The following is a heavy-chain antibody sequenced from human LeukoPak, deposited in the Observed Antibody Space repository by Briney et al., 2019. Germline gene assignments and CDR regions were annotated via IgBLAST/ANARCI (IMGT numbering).Heavy chain of an antibody. Sequence: GGSLRLSCAASGFTFDDYTMHWVRQAPGKGLEWVSLISWDGGSTYYADSVKGRFTISRDNSKNSLYSKMNSLRTEDTVLYYCEKEGGGVGGFDYWGQGTLVTVSS. CDR2: ISWDGGST. D-gene: IGHD2-15*01. CDR1: GFTFDDYT. V-gene: IGHV3-43*01. CDR3: EKEGGGVGGFDY. J-gene: IGHJ4*02.